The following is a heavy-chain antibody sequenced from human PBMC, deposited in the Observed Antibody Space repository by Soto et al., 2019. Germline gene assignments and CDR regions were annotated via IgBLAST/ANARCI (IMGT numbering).Heavy chain of an antibody. J-gene: IGHJ4*02. CDR3: ARGRSSSWYAYYFDY. D-gene: IGHD6-13*01. Sequence: GGSLRLSCAASGFTFNSYEMNWVRQAPGKGLEWVSYISSSGSTIYYADSVKGRFTISRDNAKNSLYLQMNSLRAEDTAVYYCARGRSSSWYAYYFDYWGQGTLVTVSS. CDR1: GFTFNSYE. CDR2: ISSSGSTI. V-gene: IGHV3-48*03.